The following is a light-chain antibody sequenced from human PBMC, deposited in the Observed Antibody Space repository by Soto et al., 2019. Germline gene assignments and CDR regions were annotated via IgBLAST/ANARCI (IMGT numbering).Light chain of an antibody. CDR2: GTS. V-gene: IGKV3-20*01. CDR1: QSVSSSY. CDR3: QQYGRSPWT. J-gene: IGKJ1*01. Sequence: DIVLTQSPGTLSLSPGERATLSCRASQSVSSSYLAWHQQKPVQAPRLLIYGTSNRATGIPDRFSGSGSGTDLTLTISRLEPEDFAVYYCQQYGRSPWTFGQGTKVEIK.